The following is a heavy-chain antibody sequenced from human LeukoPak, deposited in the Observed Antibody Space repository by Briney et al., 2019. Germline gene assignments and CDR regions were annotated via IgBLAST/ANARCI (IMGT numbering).Heavy chain of an antibody. CDR3: ARQDCSGGPCSFVDY. V-gene: IGHV3-73*01. CDR1: GFXLSDSI. J-gene: IGHJ4*02. CDR2: IKSKTNSYAT. Sequence: GGSLKLSCAASGFXLSDSIIHWVRQASGKGLEWVARIKSKTNSYATAYTASVNGRFTISRDDSKNTAYLQMNSLKTEDTAVYYCARQDCSGGPCSFVDYWGQGTLVTVSS. D-gene: IGHD2-15*01.